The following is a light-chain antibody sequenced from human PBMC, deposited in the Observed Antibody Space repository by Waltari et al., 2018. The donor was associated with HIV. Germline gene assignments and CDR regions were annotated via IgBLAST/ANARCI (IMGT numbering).Light chain of an antibody. V-gene: IGLV2-23*02. Sequence: QSALTQPASVSGSPGQSITISCTGTSSDVGGYNLVSWYQQHPGKAPKLMIYEVSKRTSGVSNRFSGSKSWNTASLTIAGLQAEYEADYYCCAYAGSTTYVIFGGGTKLTVL. CDR2: EVS. J-gene: IGLJ2*01. CDR1: SSDVGGYNL. CDR3: CAYAGSTTYVI.